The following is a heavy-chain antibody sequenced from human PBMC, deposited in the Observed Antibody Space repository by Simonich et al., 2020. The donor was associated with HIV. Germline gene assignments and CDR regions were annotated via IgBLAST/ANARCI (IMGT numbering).Heavy chain of an antibody. Sequence: EVQLVESGGGLVKPGGSLSLSCAAFKFPFSIFSMSWVRQAQGKGRELVSSISITSSFIYYADAVKGRFTISRDNAKTSLYLQMNSLRAEDTAVYFCTRDTFYYDTTGPFPWGPGTLVTVSS. V-gene: IGHV3-21*01. CDR2: ISITSSFI. CDR1: KFPFSIFS. J-gene: IGHJ5*02. CDR3: TRDTFYYDTTGPFP. D-gene: IGHD3-22*01.